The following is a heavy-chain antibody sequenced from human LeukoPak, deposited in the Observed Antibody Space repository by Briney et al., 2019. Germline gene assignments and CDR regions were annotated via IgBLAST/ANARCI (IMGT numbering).Heavy chain of an antibody. V-gene: IGHV4-59*08. Sequence: SETLSLTCTVSGGSISSYHWSWIRQPPGKGLEWIGYIYCSGSTNYNPSLKSRVTISVDTSKNQFSLKLSSVTAADTAVYYCAGGLQLVRFDYWGQGTLVTVSS. D-gene: IGHD6-6*01. CDR1: GGSISSYH. CDR3: AGGLQLVRFDY. CDR2: IYCSGST. J-gene: IGHJ4*02.